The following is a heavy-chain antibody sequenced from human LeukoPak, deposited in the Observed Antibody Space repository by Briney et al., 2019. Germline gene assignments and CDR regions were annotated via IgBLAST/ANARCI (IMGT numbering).Heavy chain of an antibody. V-gene: IGHV4-59*01. D-gene: IGHD3-10*01. CDR1: GGSISSYY. Sequence: PSETLSLACTVAGGSISSYYWSWIRQPPGKGLGWIGYIYYSGSTNYNPSLKSRVTISVDTSKNQFSLKLSSVTAADTAVYYCARGITTVRGVIGAPNYYYYYMDVWGKGTTVTISS. CDR3: ARGITTVRGVIGAPNYYYYYMDV. J-gene: IGHJ6*03. CDR2: IYYSGST.